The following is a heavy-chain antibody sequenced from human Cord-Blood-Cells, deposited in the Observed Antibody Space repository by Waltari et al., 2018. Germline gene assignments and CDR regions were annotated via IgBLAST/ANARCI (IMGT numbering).Heavy chain of an antibody. CDR2: IYYSGST. J-gene: IGHJ4*02. CDR1: GGSISSSSYY. V-gene: IGHV4-39*01. CDR3: ARQRGSSWYY. Sequence: QLQLQESGPGLVKPSETLSLTCTVSGGSISSSSYYWGWIRQPPGKGLEWIGSIYYSGSTYYNPSLESRVTISVDTSKNQFSLKLSSVTAADTAVYYCARQRGSSWYYWGQGTLVTVSS. D-gene: IGHD6-13*01.